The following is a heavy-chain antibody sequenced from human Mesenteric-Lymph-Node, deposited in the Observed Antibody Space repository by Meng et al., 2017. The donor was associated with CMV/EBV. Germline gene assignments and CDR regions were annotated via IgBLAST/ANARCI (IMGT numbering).Heavy chain of an antibody. CDR2: MNPHSGNT. D-gene: IGHD3-9*01. J-gene: IGHJ6*02. CDR3: ARGRLLRYFDWLSDYYYYGMDV. Sequence: ASAKVSCKASGYTFTSYDINWVRQATGQGLEWMGWMNPHSGNTGYAQKFQGRVTITRNTSISTAYMELSSLRSEDTAVYYCARGRLLRYFDWLSDYYYYGMDVWGQGTTVTVSS. CDR1: GYTFTSYD. V-gene: IGHV1-8*03.